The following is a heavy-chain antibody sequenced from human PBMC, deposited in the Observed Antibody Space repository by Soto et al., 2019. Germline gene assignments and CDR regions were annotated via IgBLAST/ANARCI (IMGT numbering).Heavy chain of an antibody. J-gene: IGHJ5*02. D-gene: IGHD2-21*02. Sequence: QVQLVQSGAEVKKPGASVKVSCKASGYTFTSYDINWVRQATGQGLEWMGWMNPNSGNTGYAQKFQGRVTMTRNTSISTAYMERSSLRSEDTAVYYCASGRIPAVTARFDPWGQGTLVTVSS. CDR2: MNPNSGNT. V-gene: IGHV1-8*01. CDR1: GYTFTSYD. CDR3: ASGRIPAVTARFDP.